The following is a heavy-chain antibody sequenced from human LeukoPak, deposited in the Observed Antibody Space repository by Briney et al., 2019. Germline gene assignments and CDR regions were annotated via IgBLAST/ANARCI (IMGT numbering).Heavy chain of an antibody. Sequence: SETLSLTCTVSGVYISSSYWSWIRQPPGKGLEWIAYFYYSGSTNYNPSLQSRVTISVGTSRNQFSLNLSSVTAADTAVYYCARHANAYSSSWFDYWGQGTLVTVSS. CDR1: GVYISSSY. CDR3: ARHANAYSSSWFDY. V-gene: IGHV4-59*08. D-gene: IGHD6-13*01. J-gene: IGHJ4*02. CDR2: FYYSGST.